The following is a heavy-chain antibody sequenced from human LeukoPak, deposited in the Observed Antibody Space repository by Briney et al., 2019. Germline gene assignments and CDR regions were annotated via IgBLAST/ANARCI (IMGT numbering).Heavy chain of an antibody. V-gene: IGHV4-59*01. CDR2: IYYSGST. D-gene: IGHD4-23*01. CDR1: GGSISSYY. CDR3: AAGGNSDWFDP. Sequence: SETLSLTCTVCGGSISSYYWSWIRQPPGKGLEWIGYIYYSGSTNYNPSLKSRVTISVDTSKNQFSLKLSSVTAADTAVYYCAAGGNSDWFDPWGQGTLVTVSS. J-gene: IGHJ5*02.